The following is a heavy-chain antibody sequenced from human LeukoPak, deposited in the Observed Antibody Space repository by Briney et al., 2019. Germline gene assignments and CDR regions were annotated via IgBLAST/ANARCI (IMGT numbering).Heavy chain of an antibody. CDR2: VSGSGGST. CDR3: AKSEYDFVIAASWDY. V-gene: IGHV3-23*01. CDR1: GFTFSSYA. Sequence: PGGSLRLSCAASGFTFSSYAMSWVRQAPGKGLEGVSAVSGSGGSTYYADSVKGRFTISRDNSKNTLYLQMNSLRAEDTAVYYCAKSEYDFVIAASWDYWGQGTLVTVSS. D-gene: IGHD3-3*01. J-gene: IGHJ4*02.